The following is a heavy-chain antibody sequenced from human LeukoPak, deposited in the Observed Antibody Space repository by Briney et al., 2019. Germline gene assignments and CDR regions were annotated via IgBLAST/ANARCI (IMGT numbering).Heavy chain of an antibody. Sequence: GGSLRLSCAASGFTFDDYGMSWVRQAPGKGLEWVSGINWNGGSTGYADSVKGRFTISRDNAKNSLYLQMNSLRAEDTAVYYCARGDYYDSSDYHFAKSSIDWGQGTLVTVSS. CDR2: INWNGGST. CDR3: ARGDYYDSSDYHFAKSSID. V-gene: IGHV3-20*04. D-gene: IGHD3-22*01. CDR1: GFTFDDYG. J-gene: IGHJ4*02.